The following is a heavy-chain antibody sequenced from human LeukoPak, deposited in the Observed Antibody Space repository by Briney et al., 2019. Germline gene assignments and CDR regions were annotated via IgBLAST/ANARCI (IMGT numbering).Heavy chain of an antibody. CDR2: IYYSGST. CDR1: GGSISSGGYY. Sequence: SETLSLTCTVSGGSISSGGYYWSWIRQHPGKGLEWIGYIYYSGSTYYNPSLKSRGTISVDTSKNQFSLKLSSVTAADTAVYYCARELNDILTGAFDYWGQGTLVTVSS. J-gene: IGHJ4*02. V-gene: IGHV4-31*03. D-gene: IGHD3-9*01. CDR3: ARELNDILTGAFDY.